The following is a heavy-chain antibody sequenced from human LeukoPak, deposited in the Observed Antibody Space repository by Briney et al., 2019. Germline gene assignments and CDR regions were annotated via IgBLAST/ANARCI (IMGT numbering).Heavy chain of an antibody. J-gene: IGHJ1*01. CDR2: IWYDGSNK. Sequence: GGSLRLSCAASGFTFSHYGMHWVRQAPGKGLEWVAVIWYDGSNKYYADSVKGRFTISRDNSKNTVYLQMNSLRVEDTAVYYCARDQRPGWGEYFQHWGQGTLVTVSS. CDR1: GFTFSHYG. CDR3: ARDQRPGWGEYFQH. D-gene: IGHD3-16*01. V-gene: IGHV3-33*01.